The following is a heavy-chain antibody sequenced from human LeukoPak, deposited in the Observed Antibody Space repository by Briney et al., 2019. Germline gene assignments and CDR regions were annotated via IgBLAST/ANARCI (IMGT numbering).Heavy chain of an antibody. CDR2: INRGGSRT. J-gene: IGHJ4*02. CDR3: AKQSAGSAAWYSLHYDF. Sequence: GGSLRLSCAASGFTFSNHWMHWVRQAPGKGLMWVSRINRGGSRTDYADSVKGRFTISRDNSKDTLYLQMNGLRAEDTAVYFCAKQSAGSAAWYSLHYDFWGQGTLVTVSS. D-gene: IGHD6-13*01. CDR1: GFTFSNHW. V-gene: IGHV3-74*01.